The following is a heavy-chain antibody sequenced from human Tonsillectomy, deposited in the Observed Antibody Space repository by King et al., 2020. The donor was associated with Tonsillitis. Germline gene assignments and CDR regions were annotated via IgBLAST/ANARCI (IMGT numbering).Heavy chain of an antibody. D-gene: IGHD3-3*01. CDR3: AKDVSGSH. J-gene: IGHJ4*02. Sequence: VQLVESGGGVVQPGRSLGLSCAASGFTFSNYGMHWVRQAPGKGLEWVAVISYDGNNKYYPDSVKGRFTISRDDAKNTLYLQMSSLRAEDTAVYYCAKDVSGSHWGQGTLVTVSS. CDR2: ISYDGNNK. CDR1: GFTFSNYG. V-gene: IGHV3-30*18.